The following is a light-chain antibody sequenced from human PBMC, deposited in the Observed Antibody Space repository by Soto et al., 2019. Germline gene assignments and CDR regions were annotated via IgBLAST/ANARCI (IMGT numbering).Light chain of an antibody. Sequence: DIQMSQSPSPLSASVGDRVNITCRTSQSIATYLSWYQQKPGKAPKLLIYAASSLESGVPARFSGSGSGTDFTLTITSLQPEDSATYYCQQSYSTYRTFGQGTKVEI. CDR3: QQSYSTYRT. V-gene: IGKV1-39*01. J-gene: IGKJ1*01. CDR2: AAS. CDR1: QSIATY.